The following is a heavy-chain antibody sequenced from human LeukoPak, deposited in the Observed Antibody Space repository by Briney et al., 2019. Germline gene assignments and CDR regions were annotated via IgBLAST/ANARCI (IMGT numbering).Heavy chain of an antibody. D-gene: IGHD1-26*01. CDR2: INSDESGT. CDR1: GFTFSSYW. CDR3: ASLYGGNSGDY. Sequence: GGSLRLSCAASGFTFSSYWMHWVRQAPGKGLVWVSRINSDESGTSYADSVKGRFTISRDNAKNTVYLQMNSLRAEDTAVYYCASLYGGNSGDYWGQGTLVTVSS. V-gene: IGHV3-74*01. J-gene: IGHJ4*02.